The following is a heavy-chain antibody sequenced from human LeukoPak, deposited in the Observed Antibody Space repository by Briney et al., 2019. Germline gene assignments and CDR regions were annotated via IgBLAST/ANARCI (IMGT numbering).Heavy chain of an antibody. V-gene: IGHV3-33*01. Sequence: GGSLRLSCAASGFTFSSYGMHWVRQAPGKGLEWVAVIWYDGSNKYYADSVKGRFTISRDNSKNTLYLQMNSLRAEDTAVYYCARDEAPYCSSTSCPYDYWGQGTLVTVSS. CDR1: GFTFSSYG. CDR3: ARDEAPYCSSTSCPYDY. D-gene: IGHD2-2*01. CDR2: IWYDGSNK. J-gene: IGHJ4*02.